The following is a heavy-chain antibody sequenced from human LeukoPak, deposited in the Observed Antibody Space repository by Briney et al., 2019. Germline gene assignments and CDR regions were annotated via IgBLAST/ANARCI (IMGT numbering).Heavy chain of an antibody. CDR1: GYTVSSNY. D-gene: IGHD6-13*01. CDR2: IYSGGST. Sequence: GGSLRLSCAASGYTVSSNYKSWVRQAPGKGLEWVSVIYSGGSTYYADSVKGRFTISRDNSKNTLYLQMNSLRAEDTAVYYCARDRSVAAAGAFDIWGQGTMVTVSS. J-gene: IGHJ3*02. CDR3: ARDRSVAAAGAFDI. V-gene: IGHV3-66*01.